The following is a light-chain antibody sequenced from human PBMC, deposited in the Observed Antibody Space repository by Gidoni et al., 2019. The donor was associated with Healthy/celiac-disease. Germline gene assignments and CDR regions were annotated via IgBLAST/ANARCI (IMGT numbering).Light chain of an antibody. CDR2: EVS. CDR1: SSDVGYYNF. V-gene: IGLV2-14*03. J-gene: IGLJ1*01. Sequence: QSALTQPASVSGSPGQSVTISCTGTSSDVGYYNFVSWYQQHPGQAPKLMIYEVSNRPSGVSNRFSASKSGNTASLTISGLQAEDEADYYCSSYTTSTSYVFGTGTKVTVL. CDR3: SSYTTSTSYV.